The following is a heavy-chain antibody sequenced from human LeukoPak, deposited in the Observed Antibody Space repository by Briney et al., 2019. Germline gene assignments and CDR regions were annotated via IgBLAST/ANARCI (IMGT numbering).Heavy chain of an antibody. Sequence: SETLSLTCTVSGGSINSYSWSWIRQPPGKGLEWIGYIYYSGSTNYNPSLKSRVTISTDMSKNQFSLKLSSVTAADTAVYFCARREYGSSWYYFWGQGTLVTVSS. D-gene: IGHD6-13*01. V-gene: IGHV4-59*01. J-gene: IGHJ4*02. CDR3: ARREYGSSWYYF. CDR1: GGSINSYS. CDR2: IYYSGST.